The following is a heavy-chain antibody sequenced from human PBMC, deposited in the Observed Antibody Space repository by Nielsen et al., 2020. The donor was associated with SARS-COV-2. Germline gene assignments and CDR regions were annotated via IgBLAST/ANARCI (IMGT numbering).Heavy chain of an antibody. CDR2: ISSSSSYI. CDR3: AREGWGYSGYDFYYYGMDV. Sequence: GESLKISCAASGFTFSSYSMNWVRQAPGKGLEWVSSISSSSSYIYYADSVKGRFTISRDNAKNSLYLQMNSLRAEDTAVYYCAREGWGYSGYDFYYYGMDVWGQGTTVTVSS. D-gene: IGHD5-12*01. V-gene: IGHV3-21*01. J-gene: IGHJ6*02. CDR1: GFTFSSYS.